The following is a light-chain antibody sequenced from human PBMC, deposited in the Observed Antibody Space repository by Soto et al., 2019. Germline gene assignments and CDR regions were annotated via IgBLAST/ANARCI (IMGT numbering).Light chain of an antibody. CDR3: QQLNDYPSIT. V-gene: IGKV1-9*01. Sequence: DIQLTQSPSFLSASVGDRVTISCRASHFISNYLAWYHQKPGEAPKLLIYAASTLQSGVPSRFSGSGSGTEFTLTISSLQPEDFATYYCQQLNDYPSITFGQGTRLEMK. CDR1: HFISNY. CDR2: AAS. J-gene: IGKJ5*01.